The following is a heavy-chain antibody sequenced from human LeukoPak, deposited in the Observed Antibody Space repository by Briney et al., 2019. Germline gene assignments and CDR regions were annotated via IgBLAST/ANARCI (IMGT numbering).Heavy chain of an antibody. D-gene: IGHD2-15*01. CDR3: AREDGYCSGGSCSNWFDP. CDR1: GGTFSSYA. J-gene: IGHJ5*02. V-gene: IGHV1-69*06. Sequence: ASVTVSCKASGGTFSSYAISWVRQAPGQGLEWMGGIIPIFGTANYAQKFQGRVTITADKSTSTAYMELSSLRSEDTAVYYCAREDGYCSGGSCSNWFDPWGQGTLVTVSS. CDR2: IIPIFGTA.